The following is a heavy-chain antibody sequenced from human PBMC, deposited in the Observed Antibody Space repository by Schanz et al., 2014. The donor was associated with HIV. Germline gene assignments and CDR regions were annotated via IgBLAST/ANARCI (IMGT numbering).Heavy chain of an antibody. Sequence: QVQLVQSGTEVSKPGTSVKVSCKASGGTFSRYAISWVRQATGQGLEWMGWMNPNSGNTGFAQKFQGRVTMTRNTSIDTVYMELSSLRSDDTAVYYCARDMPRDGSYFRAFDIWGQGTMVTVSS. D-gene: IGHD1-26*01. J-gene: IGHJ3*02. CDR1: GGTFSRYA. CDR2: MNPNSGNT. V-gene: IGHV1-8*01. CDR3: ARDMPRDGSYFRAFDI.